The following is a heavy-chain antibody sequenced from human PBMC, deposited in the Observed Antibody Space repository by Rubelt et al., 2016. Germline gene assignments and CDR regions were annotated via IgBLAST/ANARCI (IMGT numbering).Heavy chain of an antibody. J-gene: IGHJ4*02. Sequence: QVQLVQSGAEVKKPGASVKVSCKASGYTFTTYGINWVRQAPGQGLEWMGWVRAFNGNNNHAQKLQGRGTMTTDTSTRHADMELRRLRSADTAVYYCAREAYSGRYPLIDYWGQGTLVTVSS. D-gene: IGHD1-26*01. V-gene: IGHV1-18*01. CDR1: GYTFTTYG. CDR3: AREAYSGRYPLIDY. CDR2: VRAFNGNN.